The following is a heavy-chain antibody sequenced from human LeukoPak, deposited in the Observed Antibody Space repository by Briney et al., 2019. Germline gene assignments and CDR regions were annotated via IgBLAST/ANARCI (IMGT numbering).Heavy chain of an antibody. Sequence: GGSLRLSRAASGFNFNSYGMHWVRQAPGKGLERVAVISYDGSNKYYADFVKGRFTISRDNSKNTLYLQMNSLGAEDTAVYYCAKGSGYCSGGSCYPQYYFDYCGQGTLVTVSS. D-gene: IGHD2-15*01. CDR3: AKGSGYCSGGSCYPQYYFDY. V-gene: IGHV3-30*18. J-gene: IGHJ4*02. CDR1: GFNFNSYG. CDR2: ISYDGSNK.